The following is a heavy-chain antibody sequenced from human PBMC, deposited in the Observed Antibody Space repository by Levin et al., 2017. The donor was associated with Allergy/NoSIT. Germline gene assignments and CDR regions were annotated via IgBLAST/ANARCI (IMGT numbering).Heavy chain of an antibody. CDR2: IYYSGST. CDR1: GGSISSGDYY. V-gene: IGHV4-30-4*01. Sequence: SQTLSLTCTVSGGSISSGDYYWSWIRQPPGKGLEWIGYIYYSGSTYYNPSLKSRVTISVDTSKNQFSLKLSSVTAADTAVYYCARETANYYDSSGYYSKYYGMDVWGQGTTVTVSS. CDR3: ARETANYYDSSGYYSKYYGMDV. J-gene: IGHJ6*02. D-gene: IGHD3-22*01.